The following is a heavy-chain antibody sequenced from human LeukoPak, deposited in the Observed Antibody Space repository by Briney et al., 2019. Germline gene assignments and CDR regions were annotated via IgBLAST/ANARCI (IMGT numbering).Heavy chain of an antibody. CDR3: AKPVYGYIPVY. V-gene: IGHV3-23*01. Sequence: GGSLRLSCAAPGFTFSNYAMIWVRQAPGKGLEWVSVISGSGDRTYYGDSVKGRFTISRDNPKNTLYLQMNNLRAEDTAVYYCAKPVYGYIPVYWGQGTLVTVSS. CDR1: GFTFSNYA. J-gene: IGHJ4*02. CDR2: ISGSGDRT. D-gene: IGHD5-18*01.